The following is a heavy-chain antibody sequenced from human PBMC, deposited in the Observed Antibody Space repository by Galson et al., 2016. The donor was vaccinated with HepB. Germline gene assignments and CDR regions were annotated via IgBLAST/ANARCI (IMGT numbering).Heavy chain of an antibody. CDR3: AKDEYTIGWGPPWFDP. D-gene: IGHD3-10*01. Sequence: SLRLSCAASGFTFSRYEMNWVCQAPGKGLEWVAVISYDGTKRSYGDSVRGRFTISRDNSKNTLYLEMNGPRAEDTAVYYCAKDEYTIGWGPPWFDPWGQGTLVTVSS. V-gene: IGHV3-30*18. CDR2: ISYDGTKR. J-gene: IGHJ5*02. CDR1: GFTFSRYE.